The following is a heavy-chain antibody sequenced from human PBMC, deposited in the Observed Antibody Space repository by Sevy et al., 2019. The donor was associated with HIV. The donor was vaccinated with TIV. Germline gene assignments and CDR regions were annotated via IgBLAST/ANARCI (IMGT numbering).Heavy chain of an antibody. CDR2: NNPKSGAT. J-gene: IGHJ6*02. D-gene: IGHD3-3*01. V-gene: IGHV1-2*02. CDR1: GYTFSDSGYY. CDR3: ARESYDFWTGPVDYDYGMDV. Sequence: ASVKVSCKASGYTFSDSGYYVHWVRQAPGQGLEWMGWNNPKSGATNYAQKFQGRVTMTRDTSVSTANMELSRLTSDDTSVCYCARESYDFWTGPVDYDYGMDVWGQGTTVTVSS.